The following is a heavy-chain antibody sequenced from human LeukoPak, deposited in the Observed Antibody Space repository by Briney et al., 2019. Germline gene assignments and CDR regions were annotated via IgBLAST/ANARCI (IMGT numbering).Heavy chain of an antibody. CDR1: GFIFSSYR. J-gene: IGHJ4*02. CDR3: AREFGS. V-gene: IGHV3-48*01. Sequence: GSLRLSCVGSGFIFSSYRMNWVRQAPGMGLEWISYISSSSTTIYYADSVKGRFTISRDDAKNSLYLQMNSLRAEDTAVYYCAREFGSWGQGTLVTVSS. CDR2: ISSSSTTI.